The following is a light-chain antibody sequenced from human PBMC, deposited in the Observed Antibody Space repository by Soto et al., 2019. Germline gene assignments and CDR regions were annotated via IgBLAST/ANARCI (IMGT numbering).Light chain of an antibody. Sequence: QSALTQPPSASGSPGQSVTISCTGASSDVGGYSSVSWYQQHPGKAPKLMIYEVNKRPSGVPGRFSGSKSGNTASLTVSGLPAEDEGDYYCSSYAGTSTFVVLGGGTKLTVL. CDR3: SSYAGTSTFVV. J-gene: IGLJ2*01. V-gene: IGLV2-8*01. CDR1: SSDVGGYSS. CDR2: EVN.